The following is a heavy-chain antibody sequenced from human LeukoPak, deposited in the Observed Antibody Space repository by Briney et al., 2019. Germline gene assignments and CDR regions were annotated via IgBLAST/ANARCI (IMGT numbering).Heavy chain of an antibody. CDR1: GFTFSSYW. CDR2: IKQDGSEK. V-gene: IGHV3-7*01. D-gene: IGHD6-19*01. CDR3: ARGYSSPWDRYFDY. J-gene: IGHJ4*02. Sequence: SGGSLRLSCAASGFTFSSYWMSWVRQAPGKGLEWVANIKQDGSEKYYVDSVKGRFTISRDNAKNLLNLQMNSLRAEDTAVYYCARGYSSPWDRYFDYWGQGTLVTVSS.